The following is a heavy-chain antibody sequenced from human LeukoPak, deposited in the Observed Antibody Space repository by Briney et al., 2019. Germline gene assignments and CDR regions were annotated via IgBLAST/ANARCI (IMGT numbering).Heavy chain of an antibody. CDR1: GGSISSSSYY. V-gene: IGHV4-39*01. D-gene: IGHD2-2*01. Sequence: SETLSLTCTVSGGSISSSSYYWGWVRQPPGKGLEWIGSIYYSGSTYCNPSLKSRVTISVDTSKNQFSLKLSSVTAADTAVYYCASGYCSSTSCQDPFDYWGQGTLVTVSS. J-gene: IGHJ4*02. CDR2: IYYSGST. CDR3: ASGYCSSTSCQDPFDY.